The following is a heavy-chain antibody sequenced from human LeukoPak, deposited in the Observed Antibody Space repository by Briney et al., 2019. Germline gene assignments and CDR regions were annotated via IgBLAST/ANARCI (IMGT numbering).Heavy chain of an antibody. CDR2: INHSGST. Sequence: PSETLSLTCAVYGGSFSGYYWSWIRQPPGKGLEWIGEINHSGSTNYNPSLKSRATISVDTSKNQFSLKLSSVTAADTAVYYCASLYCSSTSCYLSWFDPWGQGTLVTVSS. CDR3: ASLYCSSTSCYLSWFDP. V-gene: IGHV4-34*01. D-gene: IGHD2-2*01. CDR1: GGSFSGYY. J-gene: IGHJ5*02.